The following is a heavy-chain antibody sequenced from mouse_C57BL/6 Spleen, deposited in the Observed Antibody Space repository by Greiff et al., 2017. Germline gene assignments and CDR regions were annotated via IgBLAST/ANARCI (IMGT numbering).Heavy chain of an antibody. CDR1: GYTFTDYN. CDR2: INPNNGGT. J-gene: IGHJ3*01. Sequence: VQLQQSGPELVKPGASVKMSCKASGYTFTDYNMHWVKQSHGKSLEWIGYINPNNGGTSYNQKFKGKATLTVNKSSSTAYMELRSLTSEDSAVYYCAREGAYYGNYEFAYWGQGTLVTVSA. CDR3: AREGAYYGNYEFAY. V-gene: IGHV1-22*01. D-gene: IGHD2-10*01.